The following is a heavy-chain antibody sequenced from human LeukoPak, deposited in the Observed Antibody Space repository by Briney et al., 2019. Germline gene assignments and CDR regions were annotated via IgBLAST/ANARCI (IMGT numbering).Heavy chain of an antibody. Sequence: PGGSLRLSCAASGFTFSGSAMHWVRQASGKGLEWVGRIRSKANSYATAYAASVKGRFTISRDDSKNTAYLQMNSLKTEDTAVYYCTRLRWELQGDFDYWGQGTLVTVSS. CDR1: GFTFSGSA. CDR2: IRSKANSYAT. V-gene: IGHV3-73*01. J-gene: IGHJ4*02. D-gene: IGHD1-26*01. CDR3: TRLRWELQGDFDY.